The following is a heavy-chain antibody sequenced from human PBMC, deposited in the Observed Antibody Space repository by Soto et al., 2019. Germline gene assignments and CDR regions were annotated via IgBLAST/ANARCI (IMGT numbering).Heavy chain of an antibody. V-gene: IGHV4-59*01. Sequence: SETLSLTCAVSGGSISSYYWSWIRQPPGKGLEWIGYIYYSGSTNYNPSLKSRVTISVDTSKNQFSLKLSSVTAADTAVYYCVRKRGSVDSGYDGDFDYWGQGTLVTVSS. J-gene: IGHJ4*02. CDR2: IYYSGST. D-gene: IGHD5-12*01. CDR1: GGSISSYY. CDR3: VRKRGSVDSGYDGDFDY.